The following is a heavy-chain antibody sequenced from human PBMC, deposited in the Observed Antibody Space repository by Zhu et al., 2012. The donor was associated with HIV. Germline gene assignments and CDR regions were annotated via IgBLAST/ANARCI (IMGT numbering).Heavy chain of an antibody. Sequence: QVQLQESGPGLVKPSETLSLTCTVSGGSVSSGSHYWSWMRQPPGKALEWIGYIYYSGSTKYNPSLKSRVTISIDTSQNQFSLKLNSMTAADTAVYFCARARTVTTGRYDSYYFDYWGQGTLVTVSS. D-gene: IGHD4-17*01. CDR1: GGSVSSGSHY. CDR2: IYYSGST. V-gene: IGHV4-61*01. J-gene: IGHJ4*02. CDR3: ARARTVTTGRYDSYYFDY.